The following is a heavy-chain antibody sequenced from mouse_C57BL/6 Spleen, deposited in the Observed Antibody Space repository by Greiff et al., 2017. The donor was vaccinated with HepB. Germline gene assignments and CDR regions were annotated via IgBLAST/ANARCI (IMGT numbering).Heavy chain of an antibody. V-gene: IGHV1-55*01. CDR1: GYTFTSYW. CDR2: IYPGSGST. D-gene: IGHD2-1*01. CDR3: AIWYPNWAWFAY. Sequence: QVHVKQPGAELVKPGASVKMSCKASGYTFTSYWITWVKQRPGQGLEWIGDIYPGSGSTNYNEKFKSKATLTVDTSSSTAYMQLSSLTSEDSAVYYCAIWYPNWAWFAYWGQGTLVTVSA. J-gene: IGHJ3*01.